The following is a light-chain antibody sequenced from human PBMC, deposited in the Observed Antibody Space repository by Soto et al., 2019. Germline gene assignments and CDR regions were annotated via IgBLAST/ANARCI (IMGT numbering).Light chain of an antibody. Sequence: DIQMTQSPSSVSASVGDSVTITCRASQGIGSWLAWYQQKAGKAPQLLIYGASSLQSGVPSRFSGSGSGTDFTLTISSLQPEDFATYYCQQLFDSPITFGQGTRLEIK. CDR1: QGIGSW. CDR2: GAS. CDR3: QQLFDSPIT. J-gene: IGKJ5*01. V-gene: IGKV1-12*01.